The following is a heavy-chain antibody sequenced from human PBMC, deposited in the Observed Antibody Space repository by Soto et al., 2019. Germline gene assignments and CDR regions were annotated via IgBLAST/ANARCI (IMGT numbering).Heavy chain of an antibody. CDR3: AKDLDCSSTSCYYYYYYGMDV. CDR1: GFTFSSYA. V-gene: IGHV3-23*01. D-gene: IGHD2-2*01. J-gene: IGHJ6*02. Sequence: GGSLRLSCAASGFTFSSYAMSWVRQAPGKGLEWVSAISGSGGSTYYADSVKGRFTISRDNSKNTLYLQMNSLRAEDTAVYYCAKDLDCSSTSCYYYYYYGMDVWGQVTTVTVSS. CDR2: ISGSGGST.